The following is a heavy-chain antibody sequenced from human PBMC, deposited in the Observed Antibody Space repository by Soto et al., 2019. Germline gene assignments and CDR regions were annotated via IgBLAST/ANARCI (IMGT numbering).Heavy chain of an antibody. V-gene: IGHV3-9*01. J-gene: IGHJ5*02. CDR3: AKDQGPGWFNWFDP. D-gene: IGHD6-19*01. CDR1: GFTFDDYA. Sequence: GGSLRLSCAASGFTFDDYAMHWVRQAPGKGLEWVSGISWNSGSIGYADSVKGRFTISRDNAKNSLYLQMNSLRVEDTALYYCAKDQGPGWFNWFDPWGQGTPVTVYS. CDR2: ISWNSGSI.